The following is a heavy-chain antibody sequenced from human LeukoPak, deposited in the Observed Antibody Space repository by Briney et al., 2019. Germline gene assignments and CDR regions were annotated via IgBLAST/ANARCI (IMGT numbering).Heavy chain of an antibody. CDR2: INPNSGGT. J-gene: IGHJ4*02. D-gene: IGHD3-10*01. V-gene: IGHV1-2*02. CDR1: GYTFTSYY. CDR3: ARADDSGSYYYRRRVFDY. Sequence: ASVKVSCKASGYTFTSYYMHWVRQAPGQGLEWMGWINPNSGGTNYAQKFQGRVTMTRDTSISTAYMELSRLRSDDTAVYYCARADDSGSYYYRRRVFDYWGQGTLVTVSS.